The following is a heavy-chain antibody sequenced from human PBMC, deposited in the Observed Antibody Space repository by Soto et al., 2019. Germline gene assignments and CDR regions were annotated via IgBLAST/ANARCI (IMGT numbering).Heavy chain of an antibody. V-gene: IGHV1-18*01. CDR2: ISAYNGNT. CDR1: GYTFTSYG. D-gene: IGHD3-3*01. CDR3: AGIMPRSDSLRFLEWFHYSNWFDP. Sequence: GASVKVSCKASGYTFTSYGISWVRQAPGQGLEWMGWISAYNGNTNYAQKLQGTVTMTTDTSTSTAYMELRGLRSDDTAVYCCAGIMPRSDSLRFLEWFHYSNWFDPWGQGTLVTVAS. J-gene: IGHJ5*02.